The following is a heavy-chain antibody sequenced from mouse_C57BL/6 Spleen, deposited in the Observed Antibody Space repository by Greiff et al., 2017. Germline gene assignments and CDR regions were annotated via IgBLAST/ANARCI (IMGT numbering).Heavy chain of an antibody. D-gene: IGHD2-4*01. CDR3: ARKAPGGKNDYDGNRLDY. CDR2: INPYNGGT. J-gene: IGHJ2*01. CDR1: GYTFTDYY. V-gene: IGHV1-19*01. Sequence: VQLKESGPVLVKPGASVKMSCKASGYTFTDYYMNWVKQSHGKSLEWIGVINPYNGGTSYNQKFKGKATLTVDKSSSTAYMELNSLTSEDSAVYYCARKAPGGKNDYDGNRLDYWGQGTTLTVSS.